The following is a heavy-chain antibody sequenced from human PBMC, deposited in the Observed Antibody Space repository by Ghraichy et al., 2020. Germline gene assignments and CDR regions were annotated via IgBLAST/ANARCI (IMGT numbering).Heavy chain of an antibody. Sequence: SETLSLTCAVYGGSFSGYYWSWIRQPPGKGLEWIGEINHSGSTNYNPSLKSRVTISVDTSKNQFSLKLSSVTAADTAVYYCARDKNLRGGYYYYYGMDVWGQGTTVTGSS. CDR1: GGSFSGYY. J-gene: IGHJ6*02. CDR3: ARDKNLRGGYYYYYGMDV. V-gene: IGHV4-34*01. CDR2: INHSGST. D-gene: IGHD3-10*01.